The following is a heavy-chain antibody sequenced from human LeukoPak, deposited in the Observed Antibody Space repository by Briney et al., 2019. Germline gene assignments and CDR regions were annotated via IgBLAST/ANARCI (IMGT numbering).Heavy chain of an antibody. CDR1: GYTFTSYY. J-gene: IGHJ4*02. V-gene: IGHV1-46*01. CDR2: INPSGGST. Sequence: GASVEVSCKASGYTFTSYYMHWVRQAPGQGLEWMGIINPSGGSTSYAQKFQGRVTMTRDTSTSTVYMELSSLGSEDTAVYYCARALLRLGQVDYWGQGTLVTVSS. CDR3: ARALLRLGQVDY. D-gene: IGHD3-10*01.